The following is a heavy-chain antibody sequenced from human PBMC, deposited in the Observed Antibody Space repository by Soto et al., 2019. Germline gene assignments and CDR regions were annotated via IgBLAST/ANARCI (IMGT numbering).Heavy chain of an antibody. Sequence: VQLVESGGGLVQPGGSLRLSCAASGFTFRSYGMHWVRQAPGKGLEWVAVIWYDGSNKYYSDSVKGRFTISRDNSKNMLYLQMNSLRVEDTAVYYCASQKDWGQGTLVTVSS. CDR2: IWYDGSNK. V-gene: IGHV3-33*08. CDR1: GFTFRSYG. CDR3: ASQKD. J-gene: IGHJ4*02.